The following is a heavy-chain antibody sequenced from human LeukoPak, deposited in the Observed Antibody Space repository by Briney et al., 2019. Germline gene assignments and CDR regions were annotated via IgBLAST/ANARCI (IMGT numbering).Heavy chain of an antibody. CDR2: IIPIFGTA. D-gene: IGHD6-6*01. CDR3: ARDVGIAARRGYYYMDV. Sequence: ASVKVSCKASGGTFSSYAISWLRQAPGQGLEWMGGIIPIFGTANYAQKFQGRVTITADESTSTAYMELSSLGSEDTAVYYCARDVGIAARRGYYYMDVWGKGTTVTVSS. J-gene: IGHJ6*03. CDR1: GGTFSSYA. V-gene: IGHV1-69*01.